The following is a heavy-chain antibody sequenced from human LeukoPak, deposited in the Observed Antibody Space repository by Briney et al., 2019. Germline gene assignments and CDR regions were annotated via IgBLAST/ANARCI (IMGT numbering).Heavy chain of an antibody. CDR3: ARGRGRFLEWLYYGMDV. Sequence: SETLSVTCTVSGGSISSYYWSWIRQPAGKGLEWIGRIYTSGSTNYNPSLKSRVTMSVDTSKNQFSLKLSSVTAADTAVYYCARGRGRFLEWLYYGMDVWGQGATVTVSS. CDR1: GGSISSYY. CDR2: IYTSGST. V-gene: IGHV4-4*07. J-gene: IGHJ6*02. D-gene: IGHD3-3*01.